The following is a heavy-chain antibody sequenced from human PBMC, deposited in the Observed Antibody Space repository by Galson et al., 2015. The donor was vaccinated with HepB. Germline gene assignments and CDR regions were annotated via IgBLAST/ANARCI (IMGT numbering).Heavy chain of an antibody. CDR3: AKDIRGLSQDDYGTHV. Sequence: SLRLSCATSGFTFDDYRIHWVRQPPGKGLEWVSFINWDGTSTYYGDSVKGRFTTSRDNSKNTLNLQMNSLRTEDTASYYCAKDIRGLSQDDYGTHVWGQGTTVTVSS. J-gene: IGHJ6*02. D-gene: IGHD3/OR15-3a*01. CDR2: INWDGTST. V-gene: IGHV3-43*01. CDR1: GFTFDDYR.